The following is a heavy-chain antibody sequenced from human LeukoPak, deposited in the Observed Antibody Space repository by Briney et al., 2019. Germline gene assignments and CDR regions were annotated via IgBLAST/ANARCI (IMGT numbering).Heavy chain of an antibody. CDR1: GFTFRSYA. CDR3: ANSYSSSWYSIDY. CDR2: ISGSGGST. Sequence: GGSLRLSCAASGFTFRSYAMSWVRQAPGKGLEWVSAISGSGGSTYYADSVKGRFTISRDNSKNTLYLQMNSLRAEDTAVYYCANSYSSSWYSIDYWGQGTLVTVSS. D-gene: IGHD6-13*01. V-gene: IGHV3-23*01. J-gene: IGHJ4*02.